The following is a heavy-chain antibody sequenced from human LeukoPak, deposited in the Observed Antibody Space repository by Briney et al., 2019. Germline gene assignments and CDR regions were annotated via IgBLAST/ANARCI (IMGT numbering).Heavy chain of an antibody. J-gene: IGHJ6*02. CDR3: AKGSGSYKPYYYCYGMDV. CDR2: ISYDGSNK. Sequence: PGGSLRLSCAASGFTFSSYGMHWVRQAPGKGLEWVAVISYDGSNKYYADSVKGRFTISRDNSKNTLYLQMNSLRAEDTAVYYCAKGSGSYKPYYYCYGMDVWGQGTTVTVSS. D-gene: IGHD1-26*01. V-gene: IGHV3-30*18. CDR1: GFTFSSYG.